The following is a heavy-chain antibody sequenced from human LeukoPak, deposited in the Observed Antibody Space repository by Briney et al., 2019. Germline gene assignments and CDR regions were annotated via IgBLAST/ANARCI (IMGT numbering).Heavy chain of an antibody. CDR1: GYTFTGYY. Sequence: ASVKVSCKASGYTFTGYYMHWVRQAPGQGLEWMGWINPNSGGTNYAQKFQGRVTMTRDTSISTAYMELSGLRSDDTAVYYCARGNLLAGYCSSTSCYDAFDIWGQGTMVTVSS. J-gene: IGHJ3*02. CDR3: ARGNLLAGYCSSTSCYDAFDI. CDR2: INPNSGGT. D-gene: IGHD2-2*03. V-gene: IGHV1-2*02.